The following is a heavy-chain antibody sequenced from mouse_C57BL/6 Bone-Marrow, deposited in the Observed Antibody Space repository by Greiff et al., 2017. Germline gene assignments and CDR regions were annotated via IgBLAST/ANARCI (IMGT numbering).Heavy chain of an antibody. CDR2: IDPSDSYT. CDR1: GYTFTSYW. V-gene: IGHV1-69*01. Sequence: QVQLQQSGPVLVKPGASVKMSCKASGYTFTSYWMHWVKQRPGQGLEWIGEIDPSDSYTNYNRKFKGKSTLTVDKSSSTAYMQLSSLTSEDTAVYYYARDGYYFDYWGQGTTLTVSS. CDR3: ARDGYYFDY. J-gene: IGHJ2*01.